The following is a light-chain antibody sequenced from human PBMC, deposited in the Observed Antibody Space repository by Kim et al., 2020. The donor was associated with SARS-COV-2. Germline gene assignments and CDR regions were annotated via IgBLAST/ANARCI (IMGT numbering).Light chain of an antibody. CDR3: QHSYNDRA. CDR1: PSIARY. CDR2: AAS. Sequence: SASIGDTVTISCRASPSIARYLNWYQQKPGRAPKLLIYAASSLQNGLPSWFSGSGSATDFPLTISRLQPEDFATYYCQHSYNDRAFGQGTKVDIK. V-gene: IGKV1-39*01. J-gene: IGKJ1*01.